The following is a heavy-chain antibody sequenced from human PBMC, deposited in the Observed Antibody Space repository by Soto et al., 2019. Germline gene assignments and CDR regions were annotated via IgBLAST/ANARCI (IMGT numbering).Heavy chain of an antibody. D-gene: IGHD3-9*01. J-gene: IGHJ4*02. CDR2: ISYDGSNK. CDR1: GFTFSSYA. V-gene: IGHV3-30-3*01. CDR3: ARDLEDYDILPGYLDY. Sequence: QVQLVESGGGVVQPGRSLRLSCAASGFTFSSYAMHWVRQAPGKGLEWVAVISYDGSNKYYADSVKGRFTISRDNSKNXLYLQMNSLRAEDTAVYYCARDLEDYDILPGYLDYWGQGTLVTFSS.